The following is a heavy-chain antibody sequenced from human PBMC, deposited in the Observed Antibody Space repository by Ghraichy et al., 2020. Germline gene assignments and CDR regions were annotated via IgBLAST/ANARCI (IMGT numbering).Heavy chain of an antibody. Sequence: SETLSLTCTVSGGSISSYYWSWIRQPPGKGLEWFGYIYYSGSTNYNPSLKSRVTISVDTSKNQFSLTLSSVTAADTAVYYCVRSSRYFDWSPFDFWGQGALVTVSS. CDR1: GGSISSYY. CDR2: IYYSGST. D-gene: IGHD3-9*01. J-gene: IGHJ4*02. V-gene: IGHV4-59*01. CDR3: VRSSRYFDWSPFDF.